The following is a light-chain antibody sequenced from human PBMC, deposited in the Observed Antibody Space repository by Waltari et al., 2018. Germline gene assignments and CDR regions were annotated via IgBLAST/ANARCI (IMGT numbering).Light chain of an antibody. CDR2: SAS. CDR3: QQRSNWPRT. Sequence: EIVLTQSPATLSLSPGEMATRSCKASQSVSSYLAWYQQKPGQAPRLLIYSASNRATGLPARFSGSGSGTDFTLTISSLEPEDFAVYYCQQRSNWPRTFGQGTKVEI. J-gene: IGKJ1*01. CDR1: QSVSSY. V-gene: IGKV3-11*01.